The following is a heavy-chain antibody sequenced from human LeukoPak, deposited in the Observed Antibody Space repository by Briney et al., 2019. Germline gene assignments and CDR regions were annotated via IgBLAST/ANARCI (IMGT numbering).Heavy chain of an antibody. V-gene: IGHV3-30*02. D-gene: IGHD1-26*01. CDR1: GFTFSSYG. CDR3: AKDRGSFLRVYYYMDV. Sequence: GGSLRLSCAASGFTFSSYGMHWVRQAPGKGLEWVAFIRYDGSNKYYADSVKGRFTISRDNSKNTLYLQMNSLRAEDTAVYYCAKDRGSFLRVYYYMDVWGKGTTVTVSS. CDR2: IRYDGSNK. J-gene: IGHJ6*03.